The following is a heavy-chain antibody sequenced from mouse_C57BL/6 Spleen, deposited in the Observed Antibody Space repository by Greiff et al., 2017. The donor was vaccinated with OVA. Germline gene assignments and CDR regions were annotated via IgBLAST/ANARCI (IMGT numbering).Heavy chain of an antibody. J-gene: IGHJ1*03. D-gene: IGHD1-1*01. Sequence: VQLQQSGPELVKPGASVKIPCKASGYTFTDYNMDWVKQSHGKSLEWIGDINPNNGGTIYNQKFKGKATLTVDKSSSTAYMELRSLTSEDTAVYDCARGYYSYWYFDVWGTGTTVTVSS. CDR3: ARGYYSYWYFDV. CDR2: INPNNGGT. V-gene: IGHV1-18*01. CDR1: GYTFTDYN.